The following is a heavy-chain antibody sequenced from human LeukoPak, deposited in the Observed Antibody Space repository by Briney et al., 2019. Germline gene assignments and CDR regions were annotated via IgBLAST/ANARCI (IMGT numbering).Heavy chain of an antibody. Sequence: SETLCLTCTASSVSISSYHRTWIRQPPGKGLEYIGYVFYDGSTNYNLYLMSRVIIFVDTSKNQVSLNLSSVTPADTAVYYCASSIAAQAGSFFYYYFIDVWAKGTTVTVSS. D-gene: IGHD6-6*01. CDR1: SVSISSYH. V-gene: IGHV4-59*01. CDR2: VFYDGST. J-gene: IGHJ6*04. CDR3: ASSIAAQAGSFFYYYFIDV.